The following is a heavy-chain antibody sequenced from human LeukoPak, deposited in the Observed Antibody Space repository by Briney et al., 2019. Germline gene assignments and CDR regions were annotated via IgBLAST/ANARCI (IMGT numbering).Heavy chain of an antibody. D-gene: IGHD3-9*01. Sequence: SETLSLTCTVSGGSISSYYWSWIRQPPGKGLEWIGYIYYSGSTNYNPSLKSRVTISVDTSKNQFSLKLSSVTAADTAVYYCAGYDILTGYPLFDYWGQGTLVTVSS. V-gene: IGHV4-59*01. CDR3: AGYDILTGYPLFDY. J-gene: IGHJ4*02. CDR2: IYYSGST. CDR1: GGSISSYY.